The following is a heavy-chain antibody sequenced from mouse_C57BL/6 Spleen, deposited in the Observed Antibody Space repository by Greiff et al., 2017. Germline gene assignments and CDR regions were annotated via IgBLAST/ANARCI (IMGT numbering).Heavy chain of an antibody. J-gene: IGHJ2*01. CDR3: AREGDSNLRFFDY. Sequence: QVQLQQSGPELVNPGASVKISCKASGFTFTDYYINWVKQRPGQGLEWIGWICPGSGNTKYNEKFKGKATLTVDTSSSTAYMQLSSLTSEDSAVYFCAREGDSNLRFFDYWGQGTTLTVSS. D-gene: IGHD2-5*01. V-gene: IGHV1-84*01. CDR1: GFTFTDYY. CDR2: ICPGSGNT.